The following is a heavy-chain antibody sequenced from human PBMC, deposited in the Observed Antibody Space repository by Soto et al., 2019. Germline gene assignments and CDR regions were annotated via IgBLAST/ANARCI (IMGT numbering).Heavy chain of an antibody. CDR3: TGRYIWNESYFAP. J-gene: IGHJ5*02. CDR2: SYYSGTT. Sequence: SETVSLTSPFAGSSLSFHGYYLPWIRTPPGKGLEWIGSSYYSGTTYFNPSLKSRATISVDTSKNQFSLSLTSLTDADTASCYCTGRYIWNESYFAPWGRG. V-gene: IGHV4-39*01. CDR1: GSSLSFHGYY. D-gene: IGHD3-3*01.